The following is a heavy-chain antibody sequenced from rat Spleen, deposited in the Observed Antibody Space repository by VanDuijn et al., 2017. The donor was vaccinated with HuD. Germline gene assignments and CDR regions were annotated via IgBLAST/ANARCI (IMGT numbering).Heavy chain of an antibody. D-gene: IGHD2-1*01. CDR1: GFTFSNYG. CDR3: ARHTYYFDY. V-gene: IGHV5-29*01. Sequence: EVQLVESGGGLVQPGRSLKLSCAASGFTFSNYGMAWVRQAPTKGLEWVATISYDGSSTYYRDSVKGRFTISRDNAKSTLYLQMDSLRSEDTATYYCARHTYYFDYWGQGVMVTVSS. J-gene: IGHJ2*01. CDR2: ISYDGSST.